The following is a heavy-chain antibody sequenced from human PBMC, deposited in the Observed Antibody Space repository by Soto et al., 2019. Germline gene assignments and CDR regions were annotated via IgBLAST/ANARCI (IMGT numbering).Heavy chain of an antibody. CDR1: GGNFSSYA. CDR2: IIPIFGTA. Sequence: SVKVSCKASGGNFSSYAISWVRQAPGQGLEWMGGIIPIFGTANYAQKFQGRVTITADESTSTAYMELSSLRSEDTAVYFCASFSKNQYSSSPGYFDYWGQGTLGTVSS. CDR3: ASFSKNQYSSSPGYFDY. D-gene: IGHD6-6*01. V-gene: IGHV1-69*13. J-gene: IGHJ4*02.